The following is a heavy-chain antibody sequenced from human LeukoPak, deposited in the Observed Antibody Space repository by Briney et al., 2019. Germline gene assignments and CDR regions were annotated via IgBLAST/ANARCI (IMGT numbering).Heavy chain of an antibody. V-gene: IGHV5-51*01. J-gene: IGHJ6*02. CDR3: ARAFVEIAAAGREYYYYGMDV. CDR2: IYPGDSDT. D-gene: IGHD6-13*01. CDR1: GYSFTSYW. Sequence: GESLKISCKGSGYSFTSYWIGWVRQMPGKGLEWMGIIYPGDSDTRYSPSFQGQVTISADKSISTAYLQWSSLKASDTAVYYCARAFVEIAAAGREYYYYGMDVWGQGTTVTVSS.